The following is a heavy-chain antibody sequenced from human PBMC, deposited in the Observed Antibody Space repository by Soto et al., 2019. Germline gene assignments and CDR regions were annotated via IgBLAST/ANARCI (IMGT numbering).Heavy chain of an antibody. V-gene: IGHV4-59*01. CDR3: ARGSAGAIFPYYYYGMDV. CDR1: NGSISNYY. D-gene: IGHD1-26*01. J-gene: IGHJ6*02. CDR2: MFYSGST. Sequence: QVQLQESGPGLVKPSETLSLTCTVSNGSISNYYWSWVRQPPGKGLEWIGYMFYSGSTIYNPSLKSRVTISVDTSKTQFSLKLSSVTAADTAVYYCARGSAGAIFPYYYYGMDVWGQGTTVTVS.